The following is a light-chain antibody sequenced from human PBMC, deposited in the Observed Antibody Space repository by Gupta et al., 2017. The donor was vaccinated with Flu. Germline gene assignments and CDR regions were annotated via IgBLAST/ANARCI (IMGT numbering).Light chain of an antibody. CDR1: QTVGRQ. CDR3: QHRALWPLT. V-gene: IGKV3-11*01. J-gene: IGKJ4*01. Sequence: PATLSLAAGESSTLSCRASQTVGRQLAWYQQKPGRASRLVIYGASNRASVIPARFSASGSGTDFTLTSSSLEPEDFAVYFCQHRALWPLTFGGGTKVEI. CDR2: GAS.